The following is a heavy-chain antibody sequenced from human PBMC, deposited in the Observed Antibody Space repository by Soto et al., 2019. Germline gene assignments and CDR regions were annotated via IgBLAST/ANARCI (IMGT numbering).Heavy chain of an antibody. CDR3: AKDRLAGNFDY. CDR1: GFTFSTSA. J-gene: IGHJ4*02. V-gene: IGHV3-23*01. Sequence: PGGSLRLSCEASGFTFSTSAMNWVRQAPGKGLEWVATISATGGSTYYADSVKGRFTISRDNSKNTLYSQMNGLRVEDTAVYYCAKDRLAGNFDYWGQGTQVTVSS. CDR2: ISATGGST.